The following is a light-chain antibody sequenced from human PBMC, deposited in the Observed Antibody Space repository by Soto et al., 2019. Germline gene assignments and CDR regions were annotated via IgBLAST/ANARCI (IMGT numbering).Light chain of an antibody. CDR3: QQYGRSPWT. Sequence: EIVLTQSPGTLSLSPGEKATLSCRARQSVSNRHLAWYQQKPRQAPRLLIFDASNRATGISDRFNGSGSGTDFSLTISRLEPEDFAVYYCQQYGRSPWTFGQGTKVEVK. CDR2: DAS. CDR1: QSVSNRH. J-gene: IGKJ1*01. V-gene: IGKV3-20*01.